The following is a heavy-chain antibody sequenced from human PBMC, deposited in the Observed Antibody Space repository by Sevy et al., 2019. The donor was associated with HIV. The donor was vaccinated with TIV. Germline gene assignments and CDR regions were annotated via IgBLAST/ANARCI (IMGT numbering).Heavy chain of an antibody. J-gene: IGHJ6*02. V-gene: IGHV3-11*01. Sequence: GGSLRLSCAASGFTFSDYYMSWIRQAPGKGLEWLSYISGRDGTTYYADSVKGRFTISRDNAKNSLYLQMNSLRAEDTAVYYCARDHVKDGDLGDYYYFAMDVWGQGTTVTVSS. CDR3: ARDHVKDGDLGDYYYFAMDV. CDR2: ISGRDGTT. D-gene: IGHD4-17*01. CDR1: GFTFSDYY.